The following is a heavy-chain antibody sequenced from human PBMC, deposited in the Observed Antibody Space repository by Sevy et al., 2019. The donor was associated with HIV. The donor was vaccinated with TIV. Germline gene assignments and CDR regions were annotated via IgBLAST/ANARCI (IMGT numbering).Heavy chain of an antibody. Sequence: GGSLRLSCAASGFTFSSYAMHWVHQAPGKGLEWVAVISYDGSNKYYADSVKGRFTISRDNSKNTLYLQMNSLRAEDMAVYYCARARGIQLWAFDYWGQGTLVTVSS. CDR1: GFTFSSYA. V-gene: IGHV3-30-3*01. CDR3: ARARGIQLWAFDY. CDR2: ISYDGSNK. J-gene: IGHJ4*02. D-gene: IGHD5-18*01.